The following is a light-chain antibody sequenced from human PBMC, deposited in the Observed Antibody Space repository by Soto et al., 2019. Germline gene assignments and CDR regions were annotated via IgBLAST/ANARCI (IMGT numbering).Light chain of an antibody. V-gene: IGLV2-14*03. J-gene: IGLJ1*01. CDR3: SSYTSSSTLV. CDR1: SSDVGAYNY. Sequence: QLVLTQPASVSGSPGQSITISCTGTSSDVGAYNYVFWYQQHPGEAPKLMIYDVSNRPSGVPNRFSGSKSGNTASLTISGLQAEDEADYYCSSYTSSSTLVFGTGTKVTVL. CDR2: DVS.